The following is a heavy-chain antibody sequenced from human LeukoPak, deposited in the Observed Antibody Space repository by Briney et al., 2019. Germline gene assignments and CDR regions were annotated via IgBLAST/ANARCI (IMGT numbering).Heavy chain of an antibody. Sequence: SETLSLTCNVSGYSISSGYYWGWIRQPPGKGLEWIGKIYHSGITAYNPSLKSRVTISVDTSKNQFSLKLSSVTAADTAVYYCARDYCTNGVCYTYFDYWGQGTLVTVSS. D-gene: IGHD2-8*01. CDR1: GYSISSGYY. CDR2: IYHSGIT. V-gene: IGHV4-38-2*02. J-gene: IGHJ4*02. CDR3: ARDYCTNGVCYTYFDY.